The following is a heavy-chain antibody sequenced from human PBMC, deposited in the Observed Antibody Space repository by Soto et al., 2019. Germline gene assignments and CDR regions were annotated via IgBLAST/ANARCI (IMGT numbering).Heavy chain of an antibody. J-gene: IGHJ4*02. CDR2: ISYDGTKK. Sequence: QVQLVESGGGVVQPGRSLRLSCAASGFTFSDYAMHWVRQAPGKGLEWVAVISYDGTKKYYADSVKGRFTIFTDNSKNTLYLQMHSLRAEDTAVYYCARDRDNSPTYCFYYWGQGTLVTVSS. CDR3: ARDRDNSPTYCFYY. D-gene: IGHD1-20*01. V-gene: IGHV3-30-3*01. CDR1: GFTFSDYA.